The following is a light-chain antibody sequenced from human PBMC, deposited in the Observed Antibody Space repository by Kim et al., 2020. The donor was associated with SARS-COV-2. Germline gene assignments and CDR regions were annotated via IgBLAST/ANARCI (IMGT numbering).Light chain of an antibody. CDR3: QQYNGYSRT. CDR2: KAS. V-gene: IGKV1-5*03. Sequence: DIQMTQSPSTLSASVGDRVTITCRASQSIINWLAWYQQKPGKAPKLLIYKASSLESGVPSRFSGSGSGTEFTLTISSLQPDDFATYYCQQYNGYSRTFGQGTKLEIK. J-gene: IGKJ2*01. CDR1: QSIINW.